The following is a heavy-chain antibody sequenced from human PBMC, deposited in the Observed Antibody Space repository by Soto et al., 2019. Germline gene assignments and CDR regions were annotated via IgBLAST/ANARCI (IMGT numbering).Heavy chain of an antibody. CDR2: IDPNSGGT. Sequence: ASVKVSCKVSGYTLTELSMHWVRQAPGQGLEWMGWIDPNSGGTNYAQKFQGWVTMTRDTSISTAYMELSRLRSDDTAVYYCARAGAPHYYDSSGYPGYYYGMDVWGQGATVTVSS. CDR1: GYTLTELS. J-gene: IGHJ6*02. D-gene: IGHD3-22*01. CDR3: ARAGAPHYYDSSGYPGYYYGMDV. V-gene: IGHV1-2*04.